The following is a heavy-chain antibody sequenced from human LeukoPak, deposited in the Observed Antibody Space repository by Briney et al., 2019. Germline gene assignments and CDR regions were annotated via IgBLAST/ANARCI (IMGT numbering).Heavy chain of an antibody. CDR2: IYYSGST. CDR3: ARHGSGYDFWSGYFGDAFDI. D-gene: IGHD3-3*01. V-gene: IGHV4-39*01. J-gene: IGHJ3*02. Sequence: SETLSLTCTVSGGPISSSSYYWGWIRQPPGKGLEWIGSIYYSGSTYYNPSLKSRVTISVDTSKNQFSLKLSSVTAADTAVYYCARHGSGYDFWSGYFGDAFDIWGQGTMVTVSS. CDR1: GGPISSSSYY.